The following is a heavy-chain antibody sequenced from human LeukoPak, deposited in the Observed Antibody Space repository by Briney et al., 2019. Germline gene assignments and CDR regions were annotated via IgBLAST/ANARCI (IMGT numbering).Heavy chain of an antibody. CDR1: GFTFSSYA. CDR2: ISGSGGST. CDR3: AKVPYGSGSSKRYFDY. V-gene: IGHV3-23*01. Sequence: GGSLRLSCAASGFTFSSYAMSWVRQAPGKGLEWVSAISGSGGSTYYADSVKGRFTISRDNSKNTLYQQMNSLRAEDTAVYYCAKVPYGSGSSKRYFDYWGQGTLVTVSS. D-gene: IGHD3-10*01. J-gene: IGHJ4*02.